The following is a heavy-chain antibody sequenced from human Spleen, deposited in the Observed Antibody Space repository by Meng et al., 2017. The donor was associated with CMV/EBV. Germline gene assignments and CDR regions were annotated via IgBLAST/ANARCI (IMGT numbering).Heavy chain of an antibody. D-gene: IGHD2-2*01. CDR1: GFTFSSYS. Sequence: GGSLRLSCAASGFTFSSYSMNWVRQAPGKGLEWVSSISSSSDYIYYADSLKGRFTISRDNAKNSLYLQMNSLRAEDTAVYYCARDRVTVGYCSSISCPTLGGYFDLWGRGTLVTVSS. CDR2: ISSSSDYI. CDR3: ARDRVTVGYCSSISCPTLGGYFDL. V-gene: IGHV3-21*01. J-gene: IGHJ2*01.